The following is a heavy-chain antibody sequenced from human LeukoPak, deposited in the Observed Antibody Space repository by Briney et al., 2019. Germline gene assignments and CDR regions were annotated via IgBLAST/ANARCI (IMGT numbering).Heavy chain of an antibody. CDR1: AFTFSSYN. CDR2: IYHSGTT. Sequence: SGGSLRLSCAASAFTFSSYNMNWVRQPPGKGLEWIGEIYHSGTTNYNPSLKSRVTVSVDTSKNQFSLKLSSVTAADTAVYYCARGSVTTEYWFDPWGQGTLVTVSS. CDR3: ARGSVTTEYWFDP. J-gene: IGHJ5*02. D-gene: IGHD4-17*01. V-gene: IGHV4-34*01.